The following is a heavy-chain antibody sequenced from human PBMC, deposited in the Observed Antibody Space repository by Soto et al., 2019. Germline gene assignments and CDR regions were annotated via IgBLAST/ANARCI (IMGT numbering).Heavy chain of an antibody. CDR3: ARGTPYGSGSYYSNY. D-gene: IGHD3-10*01. Sequence: EVPLLESGGDLAQPGGSLRLSCAAFGFTFSSYAMSWVRQAPGKGLEWVSAISGSGGRTFYADSVKGRFTISRDNSKNTLYLQMNSLSAEDTAVYYCARGTPYGSGSYYSNYWGQGTLVTVSS. CDR2: ISGSGGRT. V-gene: IGHV3-23*01. CDR1: GFTFSSYA. J-gene: IGHJ4*02.